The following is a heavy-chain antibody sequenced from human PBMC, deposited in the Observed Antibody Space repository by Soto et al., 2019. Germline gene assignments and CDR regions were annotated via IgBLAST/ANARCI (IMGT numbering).Heavy chain of an antibody. CDR3: ARDSYYGDYWGYFFDS. V-gene: IGHV1-2*02. J-gene: IGHJ4*02. Sequence: QVQLVQSGAEVKKPGASVKVSCKTSGYTFAAYYIHWIRQAPGQGLEWMGWINTTSGGTVYVQKFQDRVTMTRDTSISTAYMELRRLNSDDTAVYYCARDSYYGDYWGYFFDSWGQGTLVTVSS. CDR2: INTTSGGT. CDR1: GYTFAAYY. D-gene: IGHD4-17*01.